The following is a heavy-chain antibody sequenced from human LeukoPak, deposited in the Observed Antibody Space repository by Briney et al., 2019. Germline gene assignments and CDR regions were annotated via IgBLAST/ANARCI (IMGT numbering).Heavy chain of an antibody. CDR2: ISASGSNI. Sequence: PGGSLRLSCAASGFPFSSYSMNWVRQAPGKGLEWVSYISASGSNIYYLDSVKGRFTVSRDNAMNSLFLQMDRPRAEDTAVYYWGRVKGTFFDFLGQGTLVTVSS. V-gene: IGHV3-48*01. CDR1: GFPFSSYS. CDR3: GRVKGTFFDF. J-gene: IGHJ4*02.